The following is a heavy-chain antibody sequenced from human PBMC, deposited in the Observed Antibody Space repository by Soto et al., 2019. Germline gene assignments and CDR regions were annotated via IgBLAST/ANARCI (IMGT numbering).Heavy chain of an antibody. CDR3: ATFSTPRYNYMGV. V-gene: IGHV4-59*08. J-gene: IGHJ6*03. CDR2: IYHTGST. D-gene: IGHD2-15*01. CDR1: GGSISSYY. Sequence: SETLSLTCTVSGGSISSYYWSWIRQPPGKGLEWIGYIYHTGSTNYNPSLESRVTISVDTSKNQFSLKVRSVTAADTAVYYCATFSTPRYNYMGVWGKGTTVTVSS.